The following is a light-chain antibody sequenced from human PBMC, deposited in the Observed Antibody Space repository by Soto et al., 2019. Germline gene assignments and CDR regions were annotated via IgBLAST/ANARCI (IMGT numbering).Light chain of an antibody. V-gene: IGLV2-8*01. CDR2: EVS. CDR3: SSYAGSNNLGV. J-gene: IGLJ2*01. CDR1: SSDVGGYNS. Sequence: QSALTQPPSASGSPGQSVTISCTGTSSDVGGYNSVSWYQHHPGKAPKLMIYEVSKRPSGVPDRFSGSKSGNAASLTVSGLQAEDEADYYCSSYAGSNNLGVFGGGTKLTVL.